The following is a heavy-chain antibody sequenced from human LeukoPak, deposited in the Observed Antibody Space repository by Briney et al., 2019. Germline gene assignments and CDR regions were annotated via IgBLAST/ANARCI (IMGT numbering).Heavy chain of an antibody. CDR1: GFIFGDYY. J-gene: IGHJ4*02. CDR2: ISSSSSYT. Sequence: PGGSLRLSCAASGFIFGDYYMSWIRQAPGKGLEGISYISSSSSYTKYADSVKSRFTISRDNAKNSLYLQMNSLRVEDTAVYYCARDPRYCSGGSCYSVWVQVADSWGQGTLVTVSS. CDR3: ARDPRYCSGGSCYSVWVQVADS. V-gene: IGHV3-11*06. D-gene: IGHD2-15*01.